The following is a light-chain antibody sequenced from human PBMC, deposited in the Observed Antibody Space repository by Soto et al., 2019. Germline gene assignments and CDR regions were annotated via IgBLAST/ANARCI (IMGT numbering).Light chain of an antibody. Sequence: EIVLTQSPGTLSLSPGERATLSCRASQSVSSTYLAWYQQKPGQAPRLLIYGASSWATGIPDRFSGSGSGTDFTLTISRLEPEDFAVYYCQHYGSSRWTFGQGTRVDI. CDR1: QSVSSTY. CDR3: QHYGSSRWT. CDR2: GAS. J-gene: IGKJ1*01. V-gene: IGKV3-20*01.